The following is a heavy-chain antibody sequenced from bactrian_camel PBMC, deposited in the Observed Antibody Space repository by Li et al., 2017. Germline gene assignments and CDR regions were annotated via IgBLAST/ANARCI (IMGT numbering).Heavy chain of an antibody. CDR2: LDGDGNI. V-gene: IGHV3S53*01. CDR3: GATPDQMTEEIIAEICHDLVT. Sequence: HVQLVESGGGSVQAGGSLRLSCAVSGGPISGKCMAWFRQAGGKEREGVAVLDGDGNINYYADSVKGRFTISKDNAKNTAFLQMNSLKPDDTAIYYCGATPDQMTEEIIAEICHDLVTWDQGTQVTVS. CDR1: GGPISGKC. D-gene: IGHD4*01. J-gene: IGHJ6*01.